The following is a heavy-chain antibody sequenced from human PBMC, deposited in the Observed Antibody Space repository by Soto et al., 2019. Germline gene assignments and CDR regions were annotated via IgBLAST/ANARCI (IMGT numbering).Heavy chain of an antibody. CDR2: IIPILGIA. CDR3: ARLGGRQHPVEGNWFDP. V-gene: IGHV1-69*02. D-gene: IGHD6-13*01. J-gene: IGHJ5*02. Sequence: QVQLVQSGAEVKKPGSSVKVSCKASGGTFSSYTISWVRQAPGQGLEWMGRIIPILGIANYAQKFQGRVTITADKSTSTAYMELSSLRSEDTAVYYYARLGGRQHPVEGNWFDPWGQGTLVTVSS. CDR1: GGTFSSYT.